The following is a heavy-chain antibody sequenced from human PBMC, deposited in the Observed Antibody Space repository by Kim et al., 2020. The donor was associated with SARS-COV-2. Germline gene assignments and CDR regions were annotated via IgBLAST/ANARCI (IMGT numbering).Heavy chain of an antibody. V-gene: IGHV3-23*01. CDR1: GFTFSSYA. Sequence: GGSLRLSCAASGFTFSSYAMSWVRQAPGKGLEWVSAISGSGGSTYYADSVKGRFTISRDNSKNTLYLQMNSLRAEDTAVYYCAKSMAVAGRLYYYYGMDVWGQGTTVTVSS. CDR3: AKSMAVAGRLYYYYGMDV. D-gene: IGHD6-19*01. J-gene: IGHJ6*02. CDR2: ISGSGGST.